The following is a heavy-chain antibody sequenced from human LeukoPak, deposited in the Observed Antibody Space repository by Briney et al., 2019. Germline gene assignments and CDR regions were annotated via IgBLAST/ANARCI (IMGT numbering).Heavy chain of an antibody. J-gene: IGHJ4*02. CDR3: ARAPGDSGSYKY. V-gene: IGHV4-61*02. D-gene: IGHD1-26*01. Sequence: SETLSLTCTVSGGSISSGSYYWSWIRQPAGKGLEWIGRIYTSGSTNYNPSLKSRVTISVDTSKNQFSLKLSSVTAADTAVYYCARAPGDSGSYKYWGQGTLVTVSS. CDR2: IYTSGST. CDR1: GGSISSGSYY.